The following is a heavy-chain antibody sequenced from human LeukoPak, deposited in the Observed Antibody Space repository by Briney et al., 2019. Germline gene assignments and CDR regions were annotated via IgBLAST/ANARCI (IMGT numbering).Heavy chain of an antibody. Sequence: SETLSLTCAVSGYSISSGYYWGWIRQPPGKGLEWIGSIYHSGSTYYNPSLKSRVTISGDTSKNQFALRLSSVTAEDTAVYYCARLPYCSSTSCYTSHHYYYYMDVWGKGTTVTVSS. D-gene: IGHD2-2*02. V-gene: IGHV4-38-2*01. J-gene: IGHJ6*03. CDR1: GYSISSGYY. CDR3: ARLPYCSSTSCYTSHHYYYYMDV. CDR2: IYHSGST.